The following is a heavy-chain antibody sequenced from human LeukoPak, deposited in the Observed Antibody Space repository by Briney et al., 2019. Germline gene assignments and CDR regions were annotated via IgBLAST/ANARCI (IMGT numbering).Heavy chain of an antibody. D-gene: IGHD1-1*01. J-gene: IGHJ6*02. V-gene: IGHV5-51*01. CDR1: GYSFSSYW. CDR3: ADNRMPRRYKYYAMDV. CDR2: IYPDDSDT. Sequence: GESLKISCSGSGYSFSSYWIAWVRQMPGKGLEWMGGIYPDDSDTRYSPSFQGQVIISADKSIRTASLQWSRLKASDTAMYYGADNRMPRRYKYYAMDVCGQGTSVTVPS.